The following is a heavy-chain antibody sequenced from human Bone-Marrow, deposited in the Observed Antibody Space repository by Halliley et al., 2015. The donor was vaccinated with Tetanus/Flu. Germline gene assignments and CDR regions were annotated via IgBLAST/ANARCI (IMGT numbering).Heavy chain of an antibody. CDR3: VRSRARPSFDL. J-gene: IGHJ4*02. Sequence: EWVSYIDSRGSPLYYADSVKGRFTSSRDNGKNSVYLQMNSLRAEDTAVYYCVRSRARPSFDLWGQGTLVTVSS. D-gene: IGHD3-3*01. CDR2: IDSRGSPL. V-gene: IGHV3-48*03.